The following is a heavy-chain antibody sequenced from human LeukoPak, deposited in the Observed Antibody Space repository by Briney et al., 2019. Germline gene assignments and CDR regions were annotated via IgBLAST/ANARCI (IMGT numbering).Heavy chain of an antibody. CDR3: ARWGASVAFDI. CDR2: IYGGGST. J-gene: IGHJ3*02. V-gene: IGHV3-53*01. Sequence: GGSLRLSCAASGFTVSSNYMSWVRQAPGKGLEWVSVIYGGGSTYYAGSVKGRFTISRDTSKNTLYLQMNSLRAEDTAVYYCARWGASVAFDIWGQGTMVTVSS. D-gene: IGHD1-26*01. CDR1: GFTVSSNY.